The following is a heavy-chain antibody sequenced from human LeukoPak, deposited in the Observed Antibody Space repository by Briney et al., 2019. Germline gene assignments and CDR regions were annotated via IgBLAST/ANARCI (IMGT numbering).Heavy chain of an antibody. CDR2: ISAHNGNT. CDR1: GHTFTSYG. Sequence: GASVKVSCKASGHTFTSYGISWVRQAPGQGLEWMGWISAHNGNTNYAQKLQGRVTMTTDTSTSTAYMELRSLRSDDTAVYYCARDQGLRYLDWLSHALPPPAYWGQGTLVTVSS. V-gene: IGHV1-18*01. D-gene: IGHD3-9*01. J-gene: IGHJ4*02. CDR3: ARDQGLRYLDWLSHALPPPAY.